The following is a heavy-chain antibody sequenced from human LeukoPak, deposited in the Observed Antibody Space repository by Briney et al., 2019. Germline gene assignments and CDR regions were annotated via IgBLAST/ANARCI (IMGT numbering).Heavy chain of an antibody. CDR3: ARAVGYDDVTGYYRGWYFDL. J-gene: IGHJ2*01. D-gene: IGHD3-9*01. CDR1: GFTFSDYY. CDR2: IFHRGNT. V-gene: IGHV4-31*02. Sequence: LRLSCAASGFTFSDYYMSWIRQHPGEGLEWIGYIFHRGNTYYNPSLKSRLTISVDTSKHEFSLRMTSVTAADTAVYYCARAVGYDDVTGYYRGWYFDLWGRGTLVTVSS.